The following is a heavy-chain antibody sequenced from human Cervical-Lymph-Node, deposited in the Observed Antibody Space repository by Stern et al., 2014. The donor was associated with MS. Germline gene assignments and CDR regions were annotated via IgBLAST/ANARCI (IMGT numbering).Heavy chain of an antibody. V-gene: IGHV3-23*04. CDR3: AKDKEQTYYYDSSGYYPFDY. CDR2: ISGSGGST. CDR1: GFTFSSYA. D-gene: IGHD3-22*01. J-gene: IGHJ4*02. Sequence: EVQLVESGGGLVQPGGSLRLSCAASGFTFSSYAMSWVRQAPGKGLEWVSAISGSGGSTYYADSVKGRFTISRDNSKNTLYLQMNSLRAEDTAVYYCAKDKEQTYYYDSSGYYPFDYWGQGTLVTVSS.